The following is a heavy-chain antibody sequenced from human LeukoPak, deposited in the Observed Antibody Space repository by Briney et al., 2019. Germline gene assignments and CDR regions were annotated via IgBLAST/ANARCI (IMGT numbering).Heavy chain of an antibody. V-gene: IGHV5-51*01. CDR1: GYSFTSYW. D-gene: IGHD6-6*01. Sequence: GESLKISCKGSGYSFTSYWIGWVRQMPGKGLEWMGIIYPGDSDTRYSPSFQGQVTISADKSISTAYLQWSSPKASDTAMYYCARVVFDSSFGETYYFDYWGQGTPVTVSS. CDR2: IYPGDSDT. J-gene: IGHJ4*02. CDR3: ARVVFDSSFGETYYFDY.